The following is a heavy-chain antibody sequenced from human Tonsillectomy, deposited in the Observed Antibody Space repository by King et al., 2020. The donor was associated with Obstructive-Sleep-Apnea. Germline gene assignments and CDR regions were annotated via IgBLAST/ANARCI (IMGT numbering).Heavy chain of an antibody. CDR1: GFTFSTYW. Sequence: VQLVESGGGLVQPGGSLRLSCAASGFTFSTYWMHWVRQAPGKGLVWVSRIHSDGSSTIYADSVKGRFTISRDNAKNTLYLQMNSLRAEDTAVYYCCSGYYYGSGGRENDYWGQGTLVTVSS. V-gene: IGHV3-74*01. CDR2: IHSDGSST. J-gene: IGHJ4*02. D-gene: IGHD3-10*01. CDR3: CSGYYYGSGGRENDY.